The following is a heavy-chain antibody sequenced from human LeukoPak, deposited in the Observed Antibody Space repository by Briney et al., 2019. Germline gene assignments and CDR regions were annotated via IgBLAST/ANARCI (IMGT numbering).Heavy chain of an antibody. D-gene: IGHD3-9*01. J-gene: IGHJ4*02. V-gene: IGHV4-34*01. CDR1: GGSFSGYY. Sequence: SETLCLTCAVYGGSFSGYYWSWVRQPPGKGLEWIAEINHSGSTNYNPYLKSRATISVDTSKNQFSLKLSSVTAAHTAVYYCARGPPYYDILTASDYWGQGTLVTVSS. CDR3: ARGPPYYDILTASDY. CDR2: INHSGST.